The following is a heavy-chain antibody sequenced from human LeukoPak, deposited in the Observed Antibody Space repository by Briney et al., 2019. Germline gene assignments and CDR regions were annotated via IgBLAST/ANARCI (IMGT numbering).Heavy chain of an antibody. J-gene: IGHJ1*01. Sequence: GGSLRLSCAASGFTFSSYWMSWVRQAPGKGLEWVANIKHDGSEEYYVDSVKGRFAIPRDNAKNSLYLQMNSLRAEDTAVYYCATYSSSNGREFQYWGQGTLVTVSS. V-gene: IGHV3-7*01. D-gene: IGHD2-2*01. CDR2: IKHDGSEE. CDR3: ATYSSSNGREFQY. CDR1: GFTFSSYW.